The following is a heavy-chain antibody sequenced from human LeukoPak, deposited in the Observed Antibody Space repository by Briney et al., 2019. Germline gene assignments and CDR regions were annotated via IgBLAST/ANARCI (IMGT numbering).Heavy chain of an antibody. D-gene: IGHD3-16*02. Sequence: ASVNVSYKASGYTFTIYDIHWVRQASGQGLEGMGWMNPNSGNTSYAQKLQGRVTMTRDTSASTAYMELRSLGSDDTAVYYCARDYEGYDYVWGSYRSPRFDYWGRGTLVTVSS. CDR1: GYTFTIYD. J-gene: IGHJ4*02. CDR3: ARDYEGYDYVWGSYRSPRFDY. V-gene: IGHV1-8*01. CDR2: MNPNSGNT.